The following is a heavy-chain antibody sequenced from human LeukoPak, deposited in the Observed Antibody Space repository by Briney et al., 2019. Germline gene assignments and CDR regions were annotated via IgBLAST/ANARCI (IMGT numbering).Heavy chain of an antibody. D-gene: IGHD3-10*01. V-gene: IGHV4-39*07. Sequence: SETLSLTCTVSGGSISSSSYFWGWIRQPPGKGLEWIGEINHSGSTNYNPSLKSRVTISVDTSKNQFSLKLSSVTAADTAVYYCARDRVRGYYYGSGSYCFDPWGQGTLVTVSS. CDR1: GGSISSSSYF. CDR3: ARDRVRGYYYGSGSYCFDP. CDR2: INHSGST. J-gene: IGHJ5*02.